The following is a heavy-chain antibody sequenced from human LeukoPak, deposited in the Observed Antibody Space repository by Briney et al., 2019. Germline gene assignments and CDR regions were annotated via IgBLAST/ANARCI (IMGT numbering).Heavy chain of an antibody. J-gene: IGHJ4*02. Sequence: PGGSLRFSCAASGFTFSTYTMHWVRQAPGKGLEYVSSISGNGGSREYANSVKGRFTISRDNSRNTLYLQMGSLRAEDMAVYYCARDAGYVRFDFWGQGTLATVSS. V-gene: IGHV3-64*01. CDR3: ARDAGYVRFDF. CDR2: ISGNGGSR. D-gene: IGHD5-18*01. CDR1: GFTFSTYT.